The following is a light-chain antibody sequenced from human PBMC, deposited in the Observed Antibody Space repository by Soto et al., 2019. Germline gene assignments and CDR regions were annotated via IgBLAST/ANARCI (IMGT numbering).Light chain of an antibody. Sequence: EIVLTQSPGTLSLSPLEIAAVSFMASQSVSSYLAWYQQKPGQAPRLLIYDASNRATGIPARFSGSGSGTDFTLTISSLEPEDFAVYYCQQRNNWPSWTFGQGTKVDIK. J-gene: IGKJ1*01. CDR3: QQRNNWPSWT. CDR1: QSVSSY. CDR2: DAS. V-gene: IGKV3-11*01.